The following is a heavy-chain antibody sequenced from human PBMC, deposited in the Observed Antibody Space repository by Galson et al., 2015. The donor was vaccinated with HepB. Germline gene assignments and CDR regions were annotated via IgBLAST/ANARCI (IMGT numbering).Heavy chain of an antibody. CDR2: MFYRGIT. CDR1: GDSISSETCR. Sequence: LSLTCIVSGDSISSETCRWGWVRQPPGKGLEWIGSMFYRGITYYNPSLKSRVSISLDTSKNQFSLKLRSVTAADTAVYYCVRQVVTTINFFDSWGQGSLVTVS. CDR3: VRQVVTTINFFDS. D-gene: IGHD2-21*02. V-gene: IGHV4-39*07. J-gene: IGHJ4*02.